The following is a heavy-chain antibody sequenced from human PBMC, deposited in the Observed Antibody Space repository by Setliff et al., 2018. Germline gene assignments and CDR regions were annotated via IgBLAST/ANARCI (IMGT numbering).Heavy chain of an antibody. D-gene: IGHD3-3*01. J-gene: IGHJ4*02. CDR2: MNPNSGNT. CDR1: FTSYD. V-gene: IGHV1-8*02. Sequence: GASVKVSCTFTSYDINWVRQATGQGLEWMGWMNPNSGNTGYAQKFQGRVTMTRNTSISTAYMDLSSLRFEDTAVYYCARAQSWSGGPYYFDNWGQGTLVTVSS. CDR3: ARAQSWSGGPYYFDN.